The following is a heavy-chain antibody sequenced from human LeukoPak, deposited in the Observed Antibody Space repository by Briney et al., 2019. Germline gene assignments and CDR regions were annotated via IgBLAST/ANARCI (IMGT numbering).Heavy chain of an antibody. CDR2: ISAYNGNT. D-gene: IGHD2-2*01. CDR1: GYTFTSYG. V-gene: IGHV1-18*01. CDR3: ARESYCSSTSCYSDYYYYGMDV. Sequence: ASVTVSCKASGYTFTSYGISWVRQAPGQGLDWMGWISAYNGNTNYAQKLQGRVTMTTDTSTSTAYMELRSLRSDDTAVYYCARESYCSSTSCYSDYYYYGMDVWGQGTTVTVSS. J-gene: IGHJ6*02.